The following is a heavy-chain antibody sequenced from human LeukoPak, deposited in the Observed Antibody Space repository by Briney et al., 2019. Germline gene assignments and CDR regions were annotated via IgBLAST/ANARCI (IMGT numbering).Heavy chain of an antibody. J-gene: IGHJ6*02. CDR1: GFIFSTYW. D-gene: IGHD3-10*01. Sequence: PGGSLRLSCAASGFIFSTYWMHWVRQAPGKGLVWVSRVNSDESRTSYADSVKGRFTISRDNAKNTLYLRMNSLRAEDTAVYYCAREYGSGTYYGMDVWGQGTTVTVSS. CDR3: AREYGSGTYYGMDV. CDR2: VNSDESRT. V-gene: IGHV3-74*01.